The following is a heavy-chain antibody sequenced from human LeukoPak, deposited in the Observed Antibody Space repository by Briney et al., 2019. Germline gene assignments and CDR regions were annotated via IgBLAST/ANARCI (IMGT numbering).Heavy chain of an antibody. CDR3: AGGPSSGWSYFDY. J-gene: IGHJ4*02. CDR1: GFTFSSYG. D-gene: IGHD6-19*01. V-gene: IGHV3-33*01. Sequence: GGSLRLSCAASGFTFSSYGMHWVRQAPGKGLEWVAVIWYDGSNKYHADSVKGRFTISRDNSKNTLYLQMNSLRAEDTAVYYCAGGPSSGWSYFDYWGQGTLVTVSS. CDR2: IWYDGSNK.